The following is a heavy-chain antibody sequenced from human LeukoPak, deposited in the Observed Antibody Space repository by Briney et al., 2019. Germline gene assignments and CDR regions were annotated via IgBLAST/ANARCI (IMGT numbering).Heavy chain of an antibody. CDR1: GGSFSGYY. V-gene: IGHV4-34*01. CDR3: ARGYDFWSGYYTGEGWFDP. CDR2: INHSGST. J-gene: IGHJ5*02. D-gene: IGHD3-3*01. Sequence: SETLSLTCAVYGGSFSGYYWSWIRQPPGKGLEGIGEINHSGSTNYNPSLKSRVTISVDTSKNQFSLKLSSVTAADTAVYYCARGYDFWSGYYTGEGWFDPWGQGTLVTVSS.